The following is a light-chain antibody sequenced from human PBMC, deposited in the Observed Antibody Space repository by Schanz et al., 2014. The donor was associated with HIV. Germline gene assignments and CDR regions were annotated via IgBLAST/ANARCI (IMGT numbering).Light chain of an antibody. CDR1: SSDVGHYNY. V-gene: IGLV2-8*01. J-gene: IGLJ2*01. Sequence: QSALTQPPSASGSPGRSVTISCTGTSSDVGHYNYVSWYQQHPDKAPRLIIYDVTKRPSGVPNRFSGSKSGTTASLTIAGLRPEDEGDYYCSSYTSNNTVFFAGGTQLT. CDR2: DVT. CDR3: SSYTSNNTVF.